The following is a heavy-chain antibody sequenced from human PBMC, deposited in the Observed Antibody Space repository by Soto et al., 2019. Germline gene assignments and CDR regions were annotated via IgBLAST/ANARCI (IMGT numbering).Heavy chain of an antibody. J-gene: IGHJ4*02. CDR3: AKDRIGQLAKFDY. CDR2: LDKSGGSA. Sequence: GGSLRLSCTASGFSFSSNDMSWVRQAPGKGLEWVSTLDKSGGSAFYADSVNGRFTISRDNSRNTLYLQMHSLRAEDTAFYYCAKDRIGQLAKFDYWGRGXLVTVYS. D-gene: IGHD1-1*01. V-gene: IGHV3-23*05. CDR1: GFSFSSND.